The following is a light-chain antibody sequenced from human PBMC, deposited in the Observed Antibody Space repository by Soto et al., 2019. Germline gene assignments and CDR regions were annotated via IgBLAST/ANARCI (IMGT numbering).Light chain of an antibody. V-gene: IGKV3-20*01. CDR3: HQYGRSPWT. CDR2: GAS. Sequence: EIVLTQSPGSLSLSPGQRATFSCRGSEGVASNYLAWYQHKPGQSPRLLLFGASNRATGIPDRFSGSGSGADFTLTISRVEPEDFAVYYCHQYGRSPWTLGQGTKVEIK. J-gene: IGKJ1*01. CDR1: EGVASNY.